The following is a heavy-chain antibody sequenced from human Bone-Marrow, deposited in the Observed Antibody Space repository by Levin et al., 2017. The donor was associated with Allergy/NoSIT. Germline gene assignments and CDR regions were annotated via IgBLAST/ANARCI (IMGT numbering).Heavy chain of an antibody. D-gene: IGHD6-19*01. CDR1: GFTFTTYG. Sequence: SCATSGFTFTTYGMYWVRQAPDKGLEWVAVIWHDGKKKFHADSVRGRMTISRDNDENTVSLQMKSLTVEDTAVYYCVRDSGLYGLDVWGQGTTVIVSS. CDR2: IWHDGKKK. CDR3: VRDSGLYGLDV. V-gene: IGHV3-33*01. J-gene: IGHJ6*02.